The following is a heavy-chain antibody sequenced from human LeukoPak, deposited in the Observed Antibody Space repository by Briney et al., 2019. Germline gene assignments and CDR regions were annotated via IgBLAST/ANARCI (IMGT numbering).Heavy chain of an antibody. CDR2: IYHSGST. V-gene: IGHV4-30-2*01. J-gene: IGHJ4*02. Sequence: SETLSLTCAVSGGSISSGGYSWSWIRQPPGRGLEWIGYIYHSGSTYHNPSLKNPATISLDRSKNQFSLKLSSVTAADTAAYYCAREVRDFDILTGYYKRYFDYWGQGTLVTVSS. D-gene: IGHD3-9*01. CDR3: AREVRDFDILTGYYKRYFDY. CDR1: GGSISSGGYS.